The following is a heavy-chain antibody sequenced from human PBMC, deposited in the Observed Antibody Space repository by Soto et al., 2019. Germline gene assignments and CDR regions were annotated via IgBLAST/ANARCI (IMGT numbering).Heavy chain of an antibody. Sequence: GGSLRLSCAVSGFSFSVHYMDWVRQAPGKGLEWVGRSRNKANSYSTEYAASVRGRFTMSRDESKNSLFLQMNSLKTEDTAVYYCVRGGTSYYYSNAMDVWGQGTTVTVSS. J-gene: IGHJ6*02. D-gene: IGHD2-2*01. CDR3: VRGGTSYYYSNAMDV. V-gene: IGHV3-72*01. CDR2: SRNKANSYST. CDR1: GFSFSVHY.